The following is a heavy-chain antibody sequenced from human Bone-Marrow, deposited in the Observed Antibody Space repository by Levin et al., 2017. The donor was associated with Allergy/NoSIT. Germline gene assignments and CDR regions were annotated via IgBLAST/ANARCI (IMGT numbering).Heavy chain of an antibody. D-gene: IGHD1-7*01. J-gene: IGHJ4*02. CDR2: TSASGGST. CDR3: AKGGPDTNFNGASFDY. CDR1: GFAFGNYA. V-gene: IGHV3-23*01. Sequence: GESLKISCAASGFAFGNYAMGWVRQAPGKGLEWVSMTSASGGSTFYADSVKGRFTISRDNSKNTLYLQMNSLRAEDTAMFYCAKGGPDTNFNGASFDYWGQGALVTVSS.